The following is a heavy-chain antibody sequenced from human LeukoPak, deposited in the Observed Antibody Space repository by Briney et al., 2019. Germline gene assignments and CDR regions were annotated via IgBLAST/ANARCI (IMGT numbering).Heavy chain of an antibody. CDR3: ANRYCSGGSCYWDY. CDR1: GGSISGYY. J-gene: IGHJ4*02. V-gene: IGHV3-21*04. CDR2: ISSSSSYI. D-gene: IGHD2-15*01. Sequence: PSETLSLTCTVSGGSISGYYWSWIRQPPGKGLEWVSSISSSSSYIYYADSVKGRFTISRDNAKNSLYLQMNSLRAEDTAVYYCANRYCSGGSCYWDYWGQGTLVTVSS.